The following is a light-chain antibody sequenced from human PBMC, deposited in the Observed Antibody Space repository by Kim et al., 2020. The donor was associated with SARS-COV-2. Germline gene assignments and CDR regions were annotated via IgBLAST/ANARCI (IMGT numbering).Light chain of an antibody. V-gene: IGKV3-20*01. CDR3: QQYGSSPLT. Sequence: SPGERATLFCRASQSISSNYLAWYQQKPGQAPRLLIYGASSRATGIPDRFSGRGSGTDFTLTIGRLEPEDFAVYYCQQYGSSPLTFGGGTRVEIK. CDR2: GAS. J-gene: IGKJ4*01. CDR1: QSISSNY.